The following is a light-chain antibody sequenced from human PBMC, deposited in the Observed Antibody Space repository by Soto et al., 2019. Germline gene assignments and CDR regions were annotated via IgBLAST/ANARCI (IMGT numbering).Light chain of an antibody. Sequence: LVMTQSPYWLCVLLAEGASFNCKFSKRYLYSSNNEHYLAWYQQKPGQPPKLLIYWASSRESGVPDRFSGSGSGTDFTLTVSSLQAEDVAVYYCQQYYITPFTFGPGTKVDI. CDR1: KRYLYSSNNEHY. V-gene: IGKV4-1*01. CDR2: WAS. J-gene: IGKJ3*01. CDR3: QQYYITPFT.